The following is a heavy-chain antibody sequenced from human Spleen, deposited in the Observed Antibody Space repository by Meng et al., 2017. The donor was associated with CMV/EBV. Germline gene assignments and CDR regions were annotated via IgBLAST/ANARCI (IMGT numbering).Heavy chain of an antibody. Sequence: SVKVSCKASGGTFSSYAFSWVRQAPGQGLEWMGRIIPILGIANYAQKFQGRVTITADKSTSTAYMELSSLRSDDTAVYYCARGRAMVRGVIIGPTYDYWGQGTLVTVSS. J-gene: IGHJ4*02. CDR3: ARGRAMVRGVIIGPTYDY. D-gene: IGHD3-10*01. V-gene: IGHV1-69*04. CDR1: GGTFSSYA. CDR2: IIPILGIA.